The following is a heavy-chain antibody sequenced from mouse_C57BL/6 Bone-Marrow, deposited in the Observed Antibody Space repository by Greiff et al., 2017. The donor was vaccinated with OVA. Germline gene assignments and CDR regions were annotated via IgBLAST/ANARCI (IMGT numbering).Heavy chain of an antibody. D-gene: IGHD3-2*02. CDR3: ARGGLRLVFAY. J-gene: IGHJ3*01. CDR2: INPNNGGT. CDR1: GYTFTNYN. V-gene: IGHV1-18*01. Sequence: EVQLQQSGPELVKPGASVKIPCKASGYTFTNYNMDWVKQSHGKSLEWIGDINPNNGGTIYNQKFQGKATVTVDKSSSTAYMERRSLTSEDTAVYYGARGGLRLVFAYWGQGTLVTVSA.